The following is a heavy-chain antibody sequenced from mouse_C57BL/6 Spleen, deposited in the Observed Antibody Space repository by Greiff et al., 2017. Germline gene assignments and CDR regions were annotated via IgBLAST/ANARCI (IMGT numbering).Heavy chain of an antibody. Sequence: VKLMVSGAELVKPGASVKMSCKASGYTFTTSPIEWMKQNHGKSLEWIGNFHPYNDDTKYNEKFKGKATLTVEKSSSTVYLELSRLTSDDSAVYYRARGGYGGYYTRYFDVWGTGTTVTVSS. D-gene: IGHD2-3*01. CDR1: GYTFTTSP. V-gene: IGHV1-47*01. CDR2: FHPYNDDT. J-gene: IGHJ1*03. CDR3: ARGGYGGYYTRYFDV.